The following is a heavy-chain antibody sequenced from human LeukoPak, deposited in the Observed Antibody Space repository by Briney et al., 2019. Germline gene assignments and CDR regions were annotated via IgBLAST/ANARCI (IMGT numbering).Heavy chain of an antibody. J-gene: IGHJ5*02. D-gene: IGHD5-12*01. CDR1: GGSISSYY. Sequence: SETLSLTCTVSGGSISSYYWSWIRQPPGKGLEWIGYIYYSGSTNYNPSLKSRVTISVDTSKNQFSLKLSSVTAADTAVYYCAASLIVATGRPSPWGQGTLVTVSS. V-gene: IGHV4-59*08. CDR2: IYYSGST. CDR3: AASLIVATGRPSP.